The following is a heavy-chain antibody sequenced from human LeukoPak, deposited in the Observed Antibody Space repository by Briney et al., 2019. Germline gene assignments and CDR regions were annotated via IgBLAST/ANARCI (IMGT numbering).Heavy chain of an antibody. D-gene: IGHD2-21*02. CDR3: ARVIVLVTAVLDAFDV. V-gene: IGHV1-46*01. Sequence: ASVKVSCKASGYTFTSYYMNWVRQAPGQGLEWMGEINPSGGSTRYAQKFQGRVTLTRDTSTSTVYMELSNLRSDDTAVYYCARVIVLVTAVLDAFDVWGQGTMVTVSS. CDR1: GYTFTSYY. J-gene: IGHJ3*01. CDR2: INPSGGST.